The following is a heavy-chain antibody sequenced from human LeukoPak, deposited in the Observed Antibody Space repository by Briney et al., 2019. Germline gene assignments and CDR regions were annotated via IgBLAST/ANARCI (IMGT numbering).Heavy chain of an antibody. CDR3: ARSVLRFLEWPFDY. Sequence: PSETLSLTCTVSGGSISSSSYYWSWIRQPPGKGLEWIGYIYYSGSTNYNPSLKSRVTISVDTSKNQFSLKLSSVTAADTAVYYCARSVLRFLEWPFDYWGQGTLVTVSS. D-gene: IGHD3-3*01. V-gene: IGHV4-61*01. J-gene: IGHJ4*02. CDR1: GGSISSSSYY. CDR2: IYYSGST.